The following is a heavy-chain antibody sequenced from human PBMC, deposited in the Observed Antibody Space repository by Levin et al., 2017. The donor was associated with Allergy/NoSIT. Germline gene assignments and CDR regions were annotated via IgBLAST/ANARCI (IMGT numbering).Heavy chain of an antibody. Sequence: LSLTCAASGFTFDDYAMHWVRQAPGKGLEWVSGITWNSGFIGYGDSVKGRFTISRDNAKKSLFLQMNSLRPEDSALYYCAKGKRPQLSSGMDVWGQGTTVTVSS. CDR3: AKGKRPQLSSGMDV. CDR1: GFTFDDYA. J-gene: IGHJ6*02. CDR2: ITWNSGFI. V-gene: IGHV3-9*01. D-gene: IGHD1-1*01.